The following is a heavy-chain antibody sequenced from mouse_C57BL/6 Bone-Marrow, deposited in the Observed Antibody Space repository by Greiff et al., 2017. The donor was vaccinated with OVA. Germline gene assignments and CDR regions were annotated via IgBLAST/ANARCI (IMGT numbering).Heavy chain of an antibody. CDR1: GYTFTSYG. CDR2: IYPRSGNT. V-gene: IGHV1-81*01. D-gene: IGHD2-3*01. CDR3: AMGGWLLRGAWFAY. J-gene: IGHJ3*01. Sequence: VQLQQSGAELARPGASVKLSCKASGYTFTSYGISWVKQRTGQGLEWIGEIYPRSGNTYYNEKFKGKATLTADKSSSTAYMELRSRTSEDSAVYFCAMGGWLLRGAWFAYWGQGTLVTVSA.